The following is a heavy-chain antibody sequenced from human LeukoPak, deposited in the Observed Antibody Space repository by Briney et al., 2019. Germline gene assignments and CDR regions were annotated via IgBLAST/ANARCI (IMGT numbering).Heavy chain of an antibody. CDR3: ARGDNSSGWYPRYFDY. V-gene: IGHV3-21*01. J-gene: IGHJ4*02. CDR1: GFPFSSYI. D-gene: IGHD6-19*01. Sequence: GGSLRLPCAASGFPFSSYIMNWVPPAPWKGLEWVSSIITNSSYIYYADPAKGRFTITRDNAKNSLYLQMNSLRAEDTAVYYCARGDNSSGWYPRYFDYWGQGTLVTVSS. CDR2: IITNSSYI.